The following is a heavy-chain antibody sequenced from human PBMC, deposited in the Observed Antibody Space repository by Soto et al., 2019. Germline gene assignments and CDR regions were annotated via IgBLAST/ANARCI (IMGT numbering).Heavy chain of an antibody. CDR1: GYTFTSYA. CDR2: INAGNGNT. V-gene: IGHV1-3*01. D-gene: IGHD3-22*01. CDR3: ARDEGYSDSTGYYDY. J-gene: IGHJ4*02. Sequence: GASVKVSCKASGYTFTSYAIHWVRQAPGQRLEWMGWINAGNGNTKYSQKFQGRVTITRDTSASTAYMELSSLRSEDTAVYYFARDEGYSDSTGYYDYWGQGTLVTVSS.